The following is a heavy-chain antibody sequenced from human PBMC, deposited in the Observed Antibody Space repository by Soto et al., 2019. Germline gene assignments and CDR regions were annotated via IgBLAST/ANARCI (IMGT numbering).Heavy chain of an antibody. CDR2: ISSSSSTT. Sequence: EVQLVESGGGLVQPGGSLRLSCAASGFTFSSYSMNWVRQAPGKGLEWVSYISSSSSTTYYADSVKGRFTISRDNAKNPLYLQMNSLRAEDTAVYYCTRDLGSSWYPEYFQHWGQGTLVTVSS. J-gene: IGHJ1*01. V-gene: IGHV3-48*01. CDR1: GFTFSSYS. CDR3: TRDLGSSWYPEYFQH. D-gene: IGHD6-13*01.